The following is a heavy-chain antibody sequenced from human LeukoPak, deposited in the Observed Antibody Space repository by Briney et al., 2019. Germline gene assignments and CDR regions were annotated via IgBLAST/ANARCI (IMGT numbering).Heavy chain of an antibody. CDR1: GFPISTNG. CDR2: IVGGDGGT. D-gene: IGHD4-11*01. J-gene: IGHJ4*02. V-gene: IGHV3-23*01. CDR3: ANPPTVTTFHN. Sequence: GGTLRLSCAASGFPISTNGMSWVRQAPGKGLEWVSGIVGGDGGTYYADSVKGRLIISRDNSKNTLYVQMNSLRAEDTAVYYCANPPTVTTFHNWGQGTLVTVSS.